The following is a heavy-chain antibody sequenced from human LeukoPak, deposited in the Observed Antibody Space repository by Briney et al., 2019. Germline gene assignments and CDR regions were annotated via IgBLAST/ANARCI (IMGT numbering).Heavy chain of an antibody. J-gene: IGHJ4*02. CDR2: IRSDGSDK. CDR1: GFTFSTYG. V-gene: IGHV3-30*02. CDR3: AKGLILIDY. Sequence: GGSLRLSCAASGFTFSTYGMHWVRQAPGKGLEWVAFIRSDGSDKYHADSVKGRFTISRDNSKNTLYMQMNSLRAEDTAVYYCAKGLILIDYWGQGTLVTVSS.